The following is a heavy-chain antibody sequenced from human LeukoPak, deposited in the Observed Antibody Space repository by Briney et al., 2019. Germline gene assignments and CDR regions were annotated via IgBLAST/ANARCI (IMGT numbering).Heavy chain of an antibody. J-gene: IGHJ3*02. CDR3: ARLPAAVSAARGGGAFDI. CDR2: IYYSGST. D-gene: IGHD2-2*01. Sequence: SETLSLTCTVSGGSISSSSYYWGWIRQPPGKGLEWIGSIYYSGSTYYNPSLKSRVTISVDTSKNQFSLKLSSVTAADTAVYYCARLPAAVSAARGGGAFDIWGQGTMVTVSS. V-gene: IGHV4-39*07. CDR1: GGSISSSSYY.